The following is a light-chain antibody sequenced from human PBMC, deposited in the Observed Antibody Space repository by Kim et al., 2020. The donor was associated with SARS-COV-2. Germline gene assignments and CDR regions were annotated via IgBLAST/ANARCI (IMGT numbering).Light chain of an antibody. J-gene: IGKJ2*01. V-gene: IGKV3-20*01. CDR1: QSVSSSY. CDR2: GAS. CDR3: QQYGSSPPFT. Sequence: PGERATLSCRASQSVSSSYVAWYQQKPGQAPRLLIYGASSRATGIPDRFSGSGSGTDFTLTISRLEPEDFAVYYCQQYGSSPPFTFGQGTKLEIK.